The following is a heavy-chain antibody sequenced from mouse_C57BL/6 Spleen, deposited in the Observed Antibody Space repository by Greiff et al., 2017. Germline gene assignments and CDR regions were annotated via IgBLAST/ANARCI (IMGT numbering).Heavy chain of an antibody. J-gene: IGHJ3*01. CDR2: IDPEDGDT. Sequence: EVQLQQSGAELVRPGASVKLSCTASGFNIKDYYMHWVKQRPEPGLEWIGRIDPEDGDTEYAQKFQGKGTMTADTSSNTAYLQHSILTSEYTAVYYCTTFHCNYEAWLAYWGQGTLVTVSA. D-gene: IGHD2-1*01. V-gene: IGHV14-1*01. CDR3: TTFHCNYEAWLAY. CDR1: GFNIKDYY.